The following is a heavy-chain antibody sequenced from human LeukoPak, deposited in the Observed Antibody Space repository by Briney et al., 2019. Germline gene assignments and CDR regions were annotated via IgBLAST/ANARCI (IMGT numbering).Heavy chain of an antibody. J-gene: IGHJ3*02. CDR2: INHSGST. CDR1: GGSFSGYY. D-gene: IGHD6-19*01. V-gene: IGHV4-34*01. CDR3: ARTLYSSGWYPSRSFDI. Sequence: SETLSLTCAVYGGSFSGYYWSWIRQPPAKGLEWIGEINHSGSTNYNPSLKSRVTISVDTSKNQYSLKLSSVTAADTAVYYCARTLYSSGWYPSRSFDIWGQGTMVTVSS.